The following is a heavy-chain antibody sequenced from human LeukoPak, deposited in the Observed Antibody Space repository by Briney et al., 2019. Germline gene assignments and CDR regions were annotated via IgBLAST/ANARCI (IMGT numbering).Heavy chain of an antibody. CDR1: GFTFSTYG. D-gene: IGHD3-16*02. Sequence: PGGSLRLSCAASGFTFSTYGMHWVRQAPGKGLEWVAVISYDGNNKYYGDSVKGRFTISRDNSKSTLYLQMNSLRAEDTAVYYCGKDEGDHLGGRSHYTARTYDVFDIWGQGTMVTVSS. J-gene: IGHJ3*02. CDR2: ISYDGNNK. V-gene: IGHV3-30*18. CDR3: GKDEGDHLGGRSHYTARTYDVFDI.